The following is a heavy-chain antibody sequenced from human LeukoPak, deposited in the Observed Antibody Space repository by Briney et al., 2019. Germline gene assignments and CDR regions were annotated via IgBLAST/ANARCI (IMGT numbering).Heavy chain of an antibody. CDR2: IKEDGGRK. Sequence: PGGSLRLSCAASGFTFSSYWMHWVRQPPGKGLEWVANIKEDGGRKHYVGSVGGRFTISRDNTKNSLYLQMNSLRAEDTAVYYCARDSVASGSLDYWGQGALVTVSS. CDR3: ARDSVASGSLDY. D-gene: IGHD3-10*01. V-gene: IGHV3-7*01. CDR1: GFTFSSYW. J-gene: IGHJ4*02.